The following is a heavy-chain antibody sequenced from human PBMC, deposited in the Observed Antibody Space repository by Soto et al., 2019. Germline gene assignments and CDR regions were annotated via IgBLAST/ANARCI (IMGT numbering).Heavy chain of an antibody. CDR3: GREGYGLTYYYGMDV. J-gene: IGHJ6*02. CDR2: IWYDGSNK. V-gene: IGHV3-33*01. Sequence: GGSLRLSCAASGFTFSSYGMHWVRQAPGKGLEWVAVIWYDGSNKYYADSVKGRFTISRDNSKNTLYLQMNSLRAEDTAVYYCGREGYGLTYYYGMDVWGQGTTVTVSS. D-gene: IGHD6-13*01. CDR1: GFTFSSYG.